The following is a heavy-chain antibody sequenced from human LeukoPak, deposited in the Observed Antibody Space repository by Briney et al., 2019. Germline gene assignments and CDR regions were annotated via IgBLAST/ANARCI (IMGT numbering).Heavy chain of an antibody. D-gene: IGHD2-8*01. CDR2: IIPILGIA. J-gene: IGHJ3*02. CDR3: ARTLGYCSNAFCAFDI. V-gene: IGHV1-69*04. CDR1: GGTFSSYA. Sequence: SVKVSCKASGGTFSSYAISWVRQAPGQGLEWMGRIIPILGIANYTQKFQGRVTITADRSASTAHMELSSLRSEDTAVYYCARTLGYCSNAFCAFDIWGQGTMVTVSS.